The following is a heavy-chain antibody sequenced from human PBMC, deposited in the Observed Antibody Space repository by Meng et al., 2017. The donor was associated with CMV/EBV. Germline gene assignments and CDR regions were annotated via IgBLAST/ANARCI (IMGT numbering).Heavy chain of an antibody. Sequence: GESLKISCAASRFTFSDYYMSWIRQAPGKGLEWVSYISSSGSTIYYADSVKGRFTISRDNAKNSLYLQMNSLRAEDTAVYYCARERGTTDILTGSGLYYGMDVWGQGTTVTVSS. J-gene: IGHJ6*02. CDR3: ARERGTTDILTGSGLYYGMDV. D-gene: IGHD3-9*01. CDR1: RFTFSDYY. V-gene: IGHV3-11*01. CDR2: ISSSGSTI.